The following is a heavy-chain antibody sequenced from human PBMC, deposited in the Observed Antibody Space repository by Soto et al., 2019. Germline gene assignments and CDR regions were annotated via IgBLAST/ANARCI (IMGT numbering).Heavy chain of an antibody. Sequence: GASVKVSCKASGGTFSSYAISWLRQSAGQGLEWMGGIIPIFGTANYAQKFQGRVTITADESTSTAYMELSSLRSEDTAVYYCARDPVVVVVAAHSYYYYYGMDVWGQGTTVTVSS. V-gene: IGHV1-69*13. D-gene: IGHD2-15*01. CDR1: GGTFSSYA. J-gene: IGHJ6*02. CDR3: ARDPVVVVVAAHSYYYYYGMDV. CDR2: IIPIFGTA.